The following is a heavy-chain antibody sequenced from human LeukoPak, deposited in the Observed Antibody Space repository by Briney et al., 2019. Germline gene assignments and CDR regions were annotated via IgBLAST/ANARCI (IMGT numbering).Heavy chain of an antibody. CDR2: ISFSGSS. V-gene: IGHV4-59*01. J-gene: IGHJ5*02. D-gene: IGHD3-10*01. CDR1: GVSISNYY. Sequence: PWDTLSLPCTLSGVSISNYYGIWIRQPPGKELEGIGYISFSGSSNHNPSLKSRVTISLDTSKNQFSLNLKSVTAADTAVYYCARDQYHGSGTYAWFDPWGQGTLVTVSS. CDR3: ARDQYHGSGTYAWFDP.